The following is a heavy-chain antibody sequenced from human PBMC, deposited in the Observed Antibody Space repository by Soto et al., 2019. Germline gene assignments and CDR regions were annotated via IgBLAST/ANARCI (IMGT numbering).Heavy chain of an antibody. CDR2: LSGSGGST. J-gene: IGHJ4*02. CDR1: GFTFSSYS. D-gene: IGHD1-26*01. CDR3: ARRGSGSYYDY. Sequence: EVQLLESGGGLVQPGGSLILSCASSGFTFSSYSMRWVRQAPVKGLEWVSALSGSGGSTYYADSVKGRFTITRDNSKNTLYLQMNSLRDEDTAVYYCARRGSGSYYDYWGQGTMVTVSS. V-gene: IGHV3-23*01.